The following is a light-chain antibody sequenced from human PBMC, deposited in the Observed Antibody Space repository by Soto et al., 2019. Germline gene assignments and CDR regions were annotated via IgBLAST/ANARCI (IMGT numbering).Light chain of an antibody. Sequence: EIVLTQSPGTLSLSPGERATLSCRASQSVSSSYLAWYQQKPGQAPSLLIYGASSRATGIPDRFSGSGSGTDFTLTISSLEPEDFAVYYSQQYGNSHPFTFGGGTKVEIK. J-gene: IGKJ4*01. CDR2: GAS. CDR1: QSVSSSY. CDR3: QQYGNSHPFT. V-gene: IGKV3-20*01.